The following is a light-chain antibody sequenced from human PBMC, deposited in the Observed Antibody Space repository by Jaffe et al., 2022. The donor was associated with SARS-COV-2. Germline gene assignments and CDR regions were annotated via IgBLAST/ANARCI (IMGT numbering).Light chain of an antibody. Sequence: QSALTQPPSASGSPGQSVTISCTGTSSDVGAYNYVSWYQQHPGKAPRLMIYEATKRPSGVPDRFSGSKSGNTASLTVSRLQAEDEADYYCSSYAGSNNYVVFGGGTKLTVL. V-gene: IGLV2-8*01. CDR3: SSYAGSNNYVV. J-gene: IGLJ2*01. CDR2: EAT. CDR1: SSDVGAYNY.